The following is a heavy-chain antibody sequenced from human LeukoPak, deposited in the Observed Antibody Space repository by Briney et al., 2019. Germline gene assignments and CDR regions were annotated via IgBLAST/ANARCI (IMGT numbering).Heavy chain of an antibody. J-gene: IGHJ4*02. CDR3: ARPTGGYYYDSSGYDY. D-gene: IGHD3-22*01. CDR2: INTDGSST. V-gene: IGHV3-74*01. CDR1: GFTFSSYW. Sequence: GGSLRLSCAASGFTFSSYWMHWVRQAPGKGLVWVSRINTDGSSTSYADSVKGRFTISRDNAKNTLYLQMNSLRAEDTAVYYCARPTGGYYYDSSGYDYWGQGTLVTVSS.